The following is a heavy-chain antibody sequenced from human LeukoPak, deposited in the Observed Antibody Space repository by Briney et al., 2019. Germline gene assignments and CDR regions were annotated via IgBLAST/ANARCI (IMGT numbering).Heavy chain of an antibody. V-gene: IGHV1-2*06. Sequence: ASVEVSCKASGYTFTGYYMHWVRQAPGQGLEWMGRINPNSGGTDYAQKFQGRVTMTRDTSISTAYMELSRLRSDDTAVYYCARTSPTVTTMEDWGQGTLVPVSS. D-gene: IGHD4-17*01. J-gene: IGHJ4*02. CDR3: ARTSPTVTTMED. CDR2: INPNSGGT. CDR1: GYTFTGYY.